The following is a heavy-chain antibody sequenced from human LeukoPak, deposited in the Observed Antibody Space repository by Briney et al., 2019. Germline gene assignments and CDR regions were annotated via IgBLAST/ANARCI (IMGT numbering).Heavy chain of an antibody. V-gene: IGHV1-46*01. CDR2: INPSGGST. Sequence: ASVKVSCKASGYTFTSYYMHWVRQAPGQGLEWMGIINPSGGSTSYAQKFRGRVTMTRDTSTSTVYMELSSLRSEDTAVYYCATGGSSGWYEKGPDYWGQGTLVTVSS. D-gene: IGHD6-19*01. CDR3: ATGGSSGWYEKGPDY. J-gene: IGHJ4*02. CDR1: GYTFTSYY.